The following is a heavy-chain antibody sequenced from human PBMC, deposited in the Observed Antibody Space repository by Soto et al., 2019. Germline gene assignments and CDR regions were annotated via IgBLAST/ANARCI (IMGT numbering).Heavy chain of an antibody. Sequence: SVKVSCKASGFTFTSSAVQWVRQARGQRLEWIGWIVVGSGNTNYAQKFQERVTITRDMSTSTAYMELSSLRSEDTAVYYCAADRLAVAGTGWFDPWGQGTLVTVSS. CDR1: GFTFTSSA. CDR3: AADRLAVAGTGWFDP. J-gene: IGHJ5*02. CDR2: IVVGSGNT. V-gene: IGHV1-58*01. D-gene: IGHD6-19*01.